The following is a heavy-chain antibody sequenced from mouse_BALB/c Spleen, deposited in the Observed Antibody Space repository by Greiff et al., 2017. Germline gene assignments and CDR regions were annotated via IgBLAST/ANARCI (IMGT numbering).Heavy chain of an antibody. CDR2: SRDKANDYTT. V-gene: IGHV7-1*02. D-gene: IGHD1-1*01. J-gene: IGHJ4*01. CDR3: ARDAYYGSSFPYRAMDY. Sequence: EVNVVESGGGLVQPGGSLRLSCATSGFTFSDFYMEWVRQPPGKRLEWIAASRDKANDYTTEYSASVKGPFIVTRDTSQGILYLQMNALRAEDTAIYYCARDAYYGSSFPYRAMDYWGQGTSVTVSS. CDR1: GFTFSDFY.